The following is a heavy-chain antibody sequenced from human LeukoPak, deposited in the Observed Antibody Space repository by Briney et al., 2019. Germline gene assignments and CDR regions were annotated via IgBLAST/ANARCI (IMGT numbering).Heavy chain of an antibody. V-gene: IGHV4-59*12. CDR1: GGSISSYY. CDR2: IYYSGNT. Sequence: SETLSLTCTVSGGSISSYYWSWIRQPPGKGLEWIGHIYYSGNTNYNPSLKSRVTISVDTSKNQFSLKLSSVTAADTAVYYCARVRSPNWFDPWGQGTLVTVSS. J-gene: IGHJ5*02. CDR3: ARVRSPNWFDP.